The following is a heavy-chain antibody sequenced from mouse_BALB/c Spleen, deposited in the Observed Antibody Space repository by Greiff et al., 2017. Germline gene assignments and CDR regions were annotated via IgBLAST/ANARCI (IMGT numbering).Heavy chain of an antibody. Sequence: VQRVESGPGLVAPSQSLSITCTVSGFSLTGYGVNWVRQPPGKGLEWLGMIWGDGSTDYNSALKSRLSISKDNSKSQVFLKMNSLQTDDTARYYCAREDYDYTYYAMDYWGQGTSVTVSS. J-gene: IGHJ4*01. V-gene: IGHV2-6-7*01. D-gene: IGHD2-4*01. CDR3: AREDYDYTYYAMDY. CDR2: IWGDGST. CDR1: GFSLTGYG.